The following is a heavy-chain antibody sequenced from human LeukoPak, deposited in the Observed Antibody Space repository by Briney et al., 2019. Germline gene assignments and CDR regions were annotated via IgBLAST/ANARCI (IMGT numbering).Heavy chain of an antibody. D-gene: IGHD5-18*01. CDR2: ISYDGSNK. CDR3: ARGQVDTAMVALYYFDY. J-gene: IGHJ4*02. Sequence: GGSLRLSCAASGFTFSSYAMHWVRQAPGKGLEWVAVISYDGSNKYYADSVKGRFTISSDNSKNTLYLQMNSLRAEDTAVYYCARGQVDTAMVALYYFDYWGQGTLVTVSS. CDR1: GFTFSSYA. V-gene: IGHV3-30-3*01.